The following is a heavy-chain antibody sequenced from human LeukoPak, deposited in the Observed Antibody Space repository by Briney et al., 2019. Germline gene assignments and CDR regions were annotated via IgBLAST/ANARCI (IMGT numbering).Heavy chain of an antibody. J-gene: IGHJ4*02. Sequence: PGGSLRLSCAASGFTFSSYGLHWVRQAPGKGLEWVAVISYDGSNKHYADSVKGRFTISRDNSKNTLYLQMNSLRAEDTAVYYCAKDREYYYDSSGYLYWGQGTLVTVSS. CDR1: GFTFSSYG. D-gene: IGHD3-22*01. V-gene: IGHV3-30*18. CDR2: ISYDGSNK. CDR3: AKDREYYYDSSGYLY.